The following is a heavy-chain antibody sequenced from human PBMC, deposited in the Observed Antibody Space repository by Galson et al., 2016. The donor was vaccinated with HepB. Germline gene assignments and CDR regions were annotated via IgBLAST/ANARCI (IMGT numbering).Heavy chain of an antibody. Sequence: SLRLSCAASGFTFSNYAMSWVRQAPGKGLEWVSAISHNGGATYYADSVKGRFTISRDNSKNTVYLQMNSLRPDDTAVYYCARDEPSGAPFGIWGQGTTVTVSS. CDR1: GFTFSNYA. J-gene: IGHJ3*02. V-gene: IGHV3-23*01. CDR3: ARDEPSGAPFGI. D-gene: IGHD1-14*01. CDR2: ISHNGGAT.